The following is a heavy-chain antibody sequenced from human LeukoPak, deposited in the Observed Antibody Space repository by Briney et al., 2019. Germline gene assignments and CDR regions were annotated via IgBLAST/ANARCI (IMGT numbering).Heavy chain of an antibody. Sequence: GGSLRLSCAASGFTFSHYWMHWVRQAPGKGLIWVSRINNDGSFTSYADSVKGRFTISRDNAKNTLSLQMDSLRAEDTAVYFCARDPQTTTTFFDRWGQGTLVTVSS. D-gene: IGHD3-9*01. CDR3: ARDPQTTTTFFDR. V-gene: IGHV3-74*01. CDR2: INNDGSFT. J-gene: IGHJ4*02. CDR1: GFTFSHYW.